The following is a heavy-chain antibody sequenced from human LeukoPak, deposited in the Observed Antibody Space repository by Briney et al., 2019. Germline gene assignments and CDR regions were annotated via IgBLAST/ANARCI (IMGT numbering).Heavy chain of an antibody. CDR2: IYYSGST. V-gene: IGHV4-39*01. CDR3: ARQSGTGTLLDY. J-gene: IGHJ4*02. D-gene: IGHD3/OR15-3a*01. Sequence: SETLSLTCTVSGGSINSSSYYWGWIRQPPGKGLEWIGNIYYSGSTYYNPSLKSRVTISVDTSKNQFSLKLSSVTAADTAVYYCARQSGTGTLLDYWGQGTLVTVPS. CDR1: GGSINSSSYY.